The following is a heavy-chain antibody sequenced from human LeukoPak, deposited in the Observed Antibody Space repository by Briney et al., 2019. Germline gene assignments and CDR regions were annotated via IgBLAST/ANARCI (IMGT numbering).Heavy chain of an antibody. Sequence: GGSLRLSCGASGFTFGTYWMHWVRQAPGKGLVWVSGINSDGGTTTYADSVKGRFTISRDNAKNTLYLQMNSLRPEDTAFYYCAKDNSLVNNYFDYWGQGTLVTVSS. CDR1: GFTFGTYW. CDR3: AKDNSLVNNYFDY. D-gene: IGHD2-21*01. V-gene: IGHV3-74*01. J-gene: IGHJ4*02. CDR2: INSDGGTT.